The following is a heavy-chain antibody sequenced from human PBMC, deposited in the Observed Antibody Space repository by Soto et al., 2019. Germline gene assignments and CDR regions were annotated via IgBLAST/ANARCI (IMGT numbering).Heavy chain of an antibody. CDR3: ARVIVVVPAKSYYYYYMAV. Sequence: ASVKVSCKASGYTFTSYGISWVRQAPGQGLEWMGWISAYNGNTNYAQKLQGRVTMTIDTSTSTAYMELRSLRSDDTAVYYCARVIVVVPAKSYYYYYMAVWGKGTSVTVSS. D-gene: IGHD2-2*01. CDR2: ISAYNGNT. J-gene: IGHJ6*03. CDR1: GYTFTSYG. V-gene: IGHV1-18*01.